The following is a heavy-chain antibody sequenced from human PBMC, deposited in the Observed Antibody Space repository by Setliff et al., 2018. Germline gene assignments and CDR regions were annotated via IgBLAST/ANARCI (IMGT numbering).Heavy chain of an antibody. CDR2: VYWDGDQ. J-gene: IGHJ5*02. Sequence: SGPTLVNPTQTLTLTCTFSGFSLNTTGEGVGWIRQPPGKALEWLALVYWDGDQRYSPSLNSRLSIPKDSSKSQVFLTMTNMDPVDTATYYCALRRGNEWHLVRWFDPWGPGIQVTVSS. CDR3: ALRRGNEWHLVRWFDP. D-gene: IGHD6-6*01. CDR1: GFSLNTTGEG. V-gene: IGHV2-5*02.